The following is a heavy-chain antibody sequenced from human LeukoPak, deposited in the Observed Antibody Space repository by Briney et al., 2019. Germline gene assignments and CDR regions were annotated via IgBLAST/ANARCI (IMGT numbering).Heavy chain of an antibody. Sequence: PSQTLSLTCTVSGGSISSGGYYWSWIRQPPGKGLEWIGYIYHSGSTYYNPSLKSRVTISVDRTKNQFSLKLSSVTAADTAVYYCARGHQQQLVRYFQHWGQGTLVTVSS. CDR3: ARGHQQQLVRYFQH. CDR2: IYHSGST. CDR1: GGSISSGGYY. J-gene: IGHJ1*01. D-gene: IGHD6-13*01. V-gene: IGHV4-30-2*01.